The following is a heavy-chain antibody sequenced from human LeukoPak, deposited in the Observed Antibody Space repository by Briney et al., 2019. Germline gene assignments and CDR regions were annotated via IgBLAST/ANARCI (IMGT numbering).Heavy chain of an antibody. V-gene: IGHV3-23*01. CDR1: GFTFSSYE. CDR2: ISGRSNNT. J-gene: IGHJ4*02. D-gene: IGHD3-9*01. Sequence: PGGSLRLSCAASGFTFSSYEMNWVRQAPGKGLEWVSAISGRSNNTYYADSVKGRFTISRDSSKNTLYLQMNSLRADDTAVYYCAKWGDYDVLTGYWGQGTLVTVSS. CDR3: AKWGDYDVLTGY.